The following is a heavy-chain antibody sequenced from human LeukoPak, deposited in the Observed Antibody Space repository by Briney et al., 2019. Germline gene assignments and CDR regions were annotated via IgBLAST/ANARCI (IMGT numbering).Heavy chain of an antibody. CDR2: IDWDDDK. D-gene: IGHD3-3*01. CDR3: ARVAAAGVGYYGMDV. Sequence: SGPALVKPTQTLTLTCTFSGFSLSTSGMCVSWIRQPPGKALEWLARIDWDDDKYYSTSLKTRLTISKDTSKNQVVLTMTNMDPVDTATYYCARVAAAGVGYYGMDVWGQGTTVTVSS. CDR1: GFSLSTSGMC. V-gene: IGHV2-70*11. J-gene: IGHJ6*02.